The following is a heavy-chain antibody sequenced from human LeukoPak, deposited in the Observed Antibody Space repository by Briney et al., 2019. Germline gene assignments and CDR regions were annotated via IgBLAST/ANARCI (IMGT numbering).Heavy chain of an antibody. D-gene: IGHD7-27*01. CDR3: AKDGGLWVSAHWGDS. CDR2: ITTSDGNT. Sequence: GGSLRLSCAASGFTFSSYTMSWVRQAPGKGLEWVSTITTSDGNTYYADPVKGRFTVSRDNSKNTLFLQMNSLRAEDTAVYYCAKDGGLWVSAHWGDSWGRGTLVTVSS. V-gene: IGHV3-23*01. CDR1: GFTFSSYT. J-gene: IGHJ4*02.